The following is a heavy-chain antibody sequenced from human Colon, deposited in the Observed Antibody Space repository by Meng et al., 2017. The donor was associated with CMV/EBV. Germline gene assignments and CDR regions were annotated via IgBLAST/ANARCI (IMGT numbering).Heavy chain of an antibody. Sequence: LRPSCVASGFNFNSYAMNWVRQAPGKGLEWVAAITADRKFMYYADSVKGRFVISRDNAKNSLFLQMNSLTAADTGVYYCAARSAFDYWGLGTLVTVSS. CDR1: GFNFNSYA. D-gene: IGHD1-26*01. CDR2: ITADRKFM. J-gene: IGHJ4*02. CDR3: AARSAFDY. V-gene: IGHV3-21*06.